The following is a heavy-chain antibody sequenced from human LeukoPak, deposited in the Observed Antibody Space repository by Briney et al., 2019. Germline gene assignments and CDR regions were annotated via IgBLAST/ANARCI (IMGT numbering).Heavy chain of an antibody. CDR1: GGSISSYY. CDR3: ARGYCSGGSCYPGPMDV. D-gene: IGHD2-15*01. CDR2: IYYSGST. J-gene: IGHJ6*02. V-gene: IGHV4-59*08. Sequence: SETLSLTCTVSGGSISSYYWSWIRQPPGKGLEWIGYIYYSGSTNYNPSLKSRVTISVDTSKNQFSLKLSSVTAADTAVYYCARGYCSGGSCYPGPMDVWGLGTTVTVSS.